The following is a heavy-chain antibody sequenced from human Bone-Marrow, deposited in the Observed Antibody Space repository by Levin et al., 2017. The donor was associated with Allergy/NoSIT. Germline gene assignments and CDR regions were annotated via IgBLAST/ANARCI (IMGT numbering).Heavy chain of an antibody. J-gene: IGHJ4*02. V-gene: IGHV3-33*01. CDR3: ARDAFITMVRGYLDY. CDR2: IWYDGSNK. CDR1: GFTFSNSG. D-gene: IGHD3-10*01. Sequence: LSLTCAASGFTFSNSGMHWVRPAPGKGLEWVAVIWYDGSNKNYAESVKGRFTLSRDTSRNTLYLQMNSLRAEDTALYYCARDAFITMVRGYLDYWGQGALVTVSS.